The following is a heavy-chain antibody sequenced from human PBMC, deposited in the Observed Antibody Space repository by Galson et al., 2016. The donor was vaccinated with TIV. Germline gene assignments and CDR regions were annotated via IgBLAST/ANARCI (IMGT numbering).Heavy chain of an antibody. Sequence: SVKVSCKASGYTLSSYSISWVRQAPGLGLEWLGWISGYNGNKNYAQKFQGRVTMTTDTSTSTAYMELRSLRSDDTAVYYCARVPTKTFDFWSGYDNSFCMDVWGKGTTVIVSS. V-gene: IGHV1-18*01. D-gene: IGHD3-3*01. CDR3: ARVPTKTFDFWSGYDNSFCMDV. CDR1: GYTLSSYS. J-gene: IGHJ6*03. CDR2: ISGYNGNK.